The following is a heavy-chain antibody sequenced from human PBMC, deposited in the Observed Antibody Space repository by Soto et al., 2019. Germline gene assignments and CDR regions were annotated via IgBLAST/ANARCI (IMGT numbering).Heavy chain of an antibody. CDR1: GGSISNFY. D-gene: IGHD3-3*01. Sequence: SETLSLTCTVSGGSISNFYWSWIRQPPGKGLEWIGYVYYTGSTSYNPSLKRRVTFSADSSRGQFSLRLNSVTAADTAVYYCTGPVFDYDLWGDYLVYYYYYMDVWGKGTTVTV. CDR3: TGPVFDYDLWGDYLVYYYYYMDV. J-gene: IGHJ6*03. CDR2: VYYTGST. V-gene: IGHV4-59*08.